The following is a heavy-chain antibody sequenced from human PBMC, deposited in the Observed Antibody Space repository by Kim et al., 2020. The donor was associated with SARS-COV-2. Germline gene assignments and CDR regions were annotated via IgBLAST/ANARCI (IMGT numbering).Heavy chain of an antibody. D-gene: IGHD4-4*01. V-gene: IGHV1-2*02. CDR2: INPSGRDT. CDR1: GFAFSDYY. CDR3: ARDPPTEETLDY. J-gene: IGHJ4*01. Sequence: ASVKVSCKASGFAFSDYYFHWVRQAPGQGLEWMGWINPSGRDTKYSQKFQGRVTMTRDSSISTAYMELRGLRFDDTAIYYCARDPPTEETLDYWGHGTPVTVYS.